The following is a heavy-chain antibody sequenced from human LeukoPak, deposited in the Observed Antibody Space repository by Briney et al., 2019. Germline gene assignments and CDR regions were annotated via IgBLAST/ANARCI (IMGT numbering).Heavy chain of an antibody. CDR1: GFTFSSYS. Sequence: GGSLRLSCAASGFTFSSYSMNWVRQAPGKGLEWVSSISSGSSYIYYADSVKGRFTISRDNAKNSLYLQLNSLRAEDTAVYYCARDSSGVGVDFDYWGQGTLVTVSS. CDR2: ISSGSSYI. D-gene: IGHD1-26*01. CDR3: ARDSSGVGVDFDY. J-gene: IGHJ4*02. V-gene: IGHV3-21*01.